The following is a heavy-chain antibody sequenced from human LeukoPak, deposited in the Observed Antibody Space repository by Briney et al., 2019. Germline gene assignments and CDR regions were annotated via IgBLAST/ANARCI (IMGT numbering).Heavy chain of an antibody. CDR3: SRVVQDVPGADY. D-gene: IGHD6-19*01. CDR2: IYSTSASI. CDR1: GFTFSSYH. V-gene: IGHV3-48*01. J-gene: IGHJ4*02. Sequence: GGSLRLSCAASGFTFSSYHMNWVRQAPGKGLEWLSYIYSTSASIHYADSVKAGFTISRDNVKNSLYLQMNSLRAEDTAVYYCSRVVQDVPGADYWVQGTLVIVSS.